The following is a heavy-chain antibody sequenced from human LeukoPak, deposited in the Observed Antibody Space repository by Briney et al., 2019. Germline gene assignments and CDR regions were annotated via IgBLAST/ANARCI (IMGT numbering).Heavy chain of an antibody. D-gene: IGHD3-16*01. CDR2: ISSDGSST. Sequence: AGGSLRLSCAASGFTLSSFWMHWVRQAPGKGLEWVSRISSDGSSTNYADSVKGRFAISRDAAKNTLFLQINSLRAEDMAVYFCAAAGRGSLDYWGQGTLVTVSS. CDR1: GFTLSSFW. J-gene: IGHJ4*02. V-gene: IGHV3-74*01. CDR3: AAAGRGSLDY.